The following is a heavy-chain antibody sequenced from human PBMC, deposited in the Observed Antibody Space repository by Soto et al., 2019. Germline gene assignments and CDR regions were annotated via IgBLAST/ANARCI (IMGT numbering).Heavy chain of an antibody. CDR1: GGTFSSYA. CDR3: AREGQGDYGHGMDV. J-gene: IGHJ6*02. D-gene: IGHD4-17*01. CDR2: IIPIFGTA. Sequence: SVKVSCKASGGTFSSYAISWVRQAPGQGLEWMGGIIPIFGTANYAQKFQGRVTITADESTSTAYMELSSLRSEDTAVYYCAREGQGDYGHGMDVWGQGTTVTVSS. V-gene: IGHV1-69*13.